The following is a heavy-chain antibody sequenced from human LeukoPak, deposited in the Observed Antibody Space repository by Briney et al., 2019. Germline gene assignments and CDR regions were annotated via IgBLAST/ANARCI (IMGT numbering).Heavy chain of an antibody. V-gene: IGHV1-46*01. J-gene: IGHJ6*02. Sequence: ASVTVSCKASGYTFTSYYMHWVRQAPGQGLGWMGIINPSGGSTSYAQKFQGRVTMTRGTSTSTVYMELSSLRSEDTAVYYCARASPRYCSSTSCYAPYYYYGMDVWGQGTTVTVSS. D-gene: IGHD2-2*01. CDR3: ARASPRYCSSTSCYAPYYYYGMDV. CDR1: GYTFTSYY. CDR2: INPSGGST.